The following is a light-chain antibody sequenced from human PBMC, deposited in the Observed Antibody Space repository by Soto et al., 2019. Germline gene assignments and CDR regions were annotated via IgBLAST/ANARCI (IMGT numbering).Light chain of an antibody. CDR1: SSDVGNYKL. Sequence: QSVLTQPASVSGSPGQSITISCTGTSSDVGNYKLVAWYQQQPGKAPKLIICEDTERQSGISNRFAGSKSGNTASLTISGFQSEDDGDYYCCSFAGGTSVVFGGGTQLTVL. CDR3: CSFAGGTSVV. J-gene: IGLJ2*01. CDR2: EDT. V-gene: IGLV2-23*01.